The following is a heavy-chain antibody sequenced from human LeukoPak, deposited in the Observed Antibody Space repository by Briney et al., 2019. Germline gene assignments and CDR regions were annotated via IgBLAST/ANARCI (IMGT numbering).Heavy chain of an antibody. J-gene: IGHJ3*02. CDR1: GFTFSSYA. V-gene: IGHV3-33*01. CDR3: ARGAQSGGYSGPFDI. Sequence: PGGSLRLSCTPSGFTFSSYAMHWVRQAPGKGLGGVAVIWFDGSNTYYADSVKGRFTISRDNSKNTLYLQMNSLRAEDTAVYYCARGAQSGGYSGPFDIWGQGTMVTVSS. CDR2: IWFDGSNT. D-gene: IGHD1-26*01.